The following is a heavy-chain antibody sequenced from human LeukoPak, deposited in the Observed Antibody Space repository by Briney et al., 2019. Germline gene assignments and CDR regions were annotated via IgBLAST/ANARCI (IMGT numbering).Heavy chain of an antibody. Sequence: SETLSLTCTVSGYSISSGYYWGWIRQPPGKGLEWIGSIYHSGSTYYNPSLKSRVTISVDTSKNQFSLKLSSVTAADTAVYYCARLQTRIFGSDSWFDPWGQGTLVTVSS. V-gene: IGHV4-38-2*02. J-gene: IGHJ5*02. CDR3: ARLQTRIFGSDSWFDP. CDR1: GYSISSGYY. CDR2: IYHSGST. D-gene: IGHD3-3*01.